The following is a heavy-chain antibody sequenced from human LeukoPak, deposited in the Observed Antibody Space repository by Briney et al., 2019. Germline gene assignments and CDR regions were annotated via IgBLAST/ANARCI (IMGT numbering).Heavy chain of an antibody. V-gene: IGHV3-64*01. CDR2: ISSNGGST. CDR3: ARGSYSGSYSFHY. Sequence: GGSLRLSCAASGFTFSSYAMHWVRQAPGKGLEYVSAISSNGGSTYYANSVKGRFTISRDNSKNTLYLQMGSLRAEDMAVYYCARGSYSGSYSFHYWGQGTLVTVSS. J-gene: IGHJ4*02. D-gene: IGHD1-26*01. CDR1: GFTFSSYA.